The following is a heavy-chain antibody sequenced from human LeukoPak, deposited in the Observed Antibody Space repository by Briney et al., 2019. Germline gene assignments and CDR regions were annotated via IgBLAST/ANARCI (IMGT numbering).Heavy chain of an antibody. Sequence: ESLKITRKDSGYSFTNSWIGWVPQMPGKGLEWIGIIYPGDSDTRYSPSFQCQVTFSVDKSISTSYLQCSSLKASDTAMYYCTRLSVAVAQGFDYWGQGTLVTVSS. D-gene: IGHD6-19*01. V-gene: IGHV5-51*01. CDR1: GYSFTNSW. CDR2: IYPGDSDT. CDR3: TRLSVAVAQGFDY. J-gene: IGHJ4*02.